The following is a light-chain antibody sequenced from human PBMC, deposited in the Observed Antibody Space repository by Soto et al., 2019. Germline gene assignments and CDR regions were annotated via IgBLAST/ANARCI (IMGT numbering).Light chain of an antibody. CDR3: QERSNWPLWT. Sequence: EIVMTESTATGSVTSGERATLSFRPSQSVRSYFAWYQQKPGQAPRLLLYDASKRATGIPARFSGSGSGTDFTLTISSLEPEDFALYYCQERSNWPLWTFGQGTKVDIK. CDR2: DAS. J-gene: IGKJ1*01. V-gene: IGKV3-11*01. CDR1: QSVRSY.